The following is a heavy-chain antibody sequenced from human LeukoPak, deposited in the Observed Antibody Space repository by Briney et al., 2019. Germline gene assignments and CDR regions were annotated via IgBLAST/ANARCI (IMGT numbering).Heavy chain of an antibody. J-gene: IGHJ4*02. D-gene: IGHD5-12*01. CDR1: GFTFSRHA. Sequence: PGGSLRLSCAASGFTFSRHAMNWVRQAPGKGLEWVSGISHSGGSTYYADSVKGRFTISRDNSKSTLYLQMNSLRAEDTAVYYCARDQGDIVATIIPNPFDYWGQGTLVTVSS. CDR3: ARDQGDIVATIIPNPFDY. CDR2: ISHSGGST. V-gene: IGHV3-23*01.